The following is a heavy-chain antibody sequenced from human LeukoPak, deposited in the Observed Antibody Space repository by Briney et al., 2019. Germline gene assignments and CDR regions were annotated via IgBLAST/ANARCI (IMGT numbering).Heavy chain of an antibody. CDR1: GGSISSYY. V-gene: IGHV4-59*01. Sequence: SETRSLACTVSGGSISSYYWSWIRQPPGKGLEWIGYIYYSGSTNYNPSLKSRVTISVDTSKNQFSLKLSSVTAADTAVYYCARATWLPVGLYYYDSSGYYYYFDSWGQGTLVTVSS. CDR2: IYYSGST. D-gene: IGHD3-22*01. CDR3: ARATWLPVGLYYYDSSGYYYYFDS. J-gene: IGHJ4*02.